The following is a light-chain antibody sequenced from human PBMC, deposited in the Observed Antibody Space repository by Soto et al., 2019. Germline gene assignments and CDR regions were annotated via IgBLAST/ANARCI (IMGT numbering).Light chain of an antibody. CDR2: DVT. CDR1: SSDVGRYNY. J-gene: IGLJ1*01. Sequence: QSALTQPASVSGSPGQAITIPCTGTSSDVGRYNYVSWYQQHPAKSPKLILFDVTTRPSGVSDRFSGSKSGNTASLTISGLQAEDEADYYCCSFTSTSSRVFGTGTKLTVL. V-gene: IGLV2-14*01. CDR3: CSFTSTSSRV.